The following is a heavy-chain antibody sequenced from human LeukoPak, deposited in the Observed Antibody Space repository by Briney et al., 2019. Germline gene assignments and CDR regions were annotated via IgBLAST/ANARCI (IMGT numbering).Heavy chain of an antibody. V-gene: IGHV3-7*01. CDR2: IRQDGSAK. Sequence: GGSLRLSCAVSGFTFSAYWMSWVRQAPGKGLEWVANIRQDGSAKYYVDSVRGRFTISRDNAKNSLYLQMNSLRAEDTGVYYCATSSDAPANMWGQGTLVTVSS. D-gene: IGHD2-2*01. CDR3: ATSSDAPANM. J-gene: IGHJ4*02. CDR1: GFTFSAYW.